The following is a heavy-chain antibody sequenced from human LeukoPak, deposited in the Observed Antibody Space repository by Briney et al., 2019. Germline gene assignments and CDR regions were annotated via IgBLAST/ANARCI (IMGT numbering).Heavy chain of an antibody. CDR1: GFLFSSHG. D-gene: IGHD3-22*01. CDR2: IRFDGTIK. V-gene: IGHV3-30*02. CDR3: ARGSGDYYDSSGTDAFDI. Sequence: GGSLRLSCAASGFLFSSHGLHWVRQAPGKGLEWVAFIRFDGTIKHYADSVKGRFTISRDNAKNSLYLQMNSLRAEDTAVYYCARGSGDYYDSSGTDAFDIWGQWTMVTVSS. J-gene: IGHJ3*02.